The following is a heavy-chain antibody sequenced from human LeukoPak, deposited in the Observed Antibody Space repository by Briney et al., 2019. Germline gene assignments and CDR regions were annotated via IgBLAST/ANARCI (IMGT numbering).Heavy chain of an antibody. J-gene: IGHJ3*02. CDR3: ARDFGFGEVNAFDI. CDR1: GDSVSNNRAA. CDR2: TYYRSKWYN. Sequence: SQTLSLTCAISGDSVSNNRAAWNWIRQSPSRGLEWLGRTYYRSKWYNDYAVSVKSRITINPDTSKNQFSLQLNSVTPEDTAVYYCARDFGFGEVNAFDIWGQGTMVTVSS. D-gene: IGHD3-10*01. V-gene: IGHV6-1*01.